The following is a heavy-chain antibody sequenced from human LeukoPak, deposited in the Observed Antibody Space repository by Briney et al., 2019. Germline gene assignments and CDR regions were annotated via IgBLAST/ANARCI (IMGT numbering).Heavy chain of an antibody. CDR2: ISSGGRTI. D-gene: IGHD6-6*01. J-gene: IGHJ3*02. CDR1: GFTFSSYE. CDR3: ARLYSSSFGKAFDI. Sequence: GGSLRLSCAASGFTFSSYEMNWVRQAPGKGLEWVSYISSGGRTIYYADSVKGRFTISRDNAKNSLYLQMNSLRAEDTAVYYCARLYSSSFGKAFDIWGQGTMVTVPS. V-gene: IGHV3-48*03.